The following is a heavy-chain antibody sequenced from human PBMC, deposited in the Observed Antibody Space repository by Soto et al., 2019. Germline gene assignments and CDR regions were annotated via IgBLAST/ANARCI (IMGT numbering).Heavy chain of an antibody. CDR1: GGTFSSYA. CDR3: ASSSRVVVITTFDYYYYYGMDV. V-gene: IGHV1-69*13. Sequence: SVKVSCKASGGTFSSYAISWVRQAPGQGLEWMGGIIPIFGTSNYAQKFQGRVTITADESTSTAYMELSSLRSEDTAVYYCASSSRVVVITTFDYYYYYGMDVWGQGTTVT. J-gene: IGHJ6*02. D-gene: IGHD3-22*01. CDR2: IIPIFGTS.